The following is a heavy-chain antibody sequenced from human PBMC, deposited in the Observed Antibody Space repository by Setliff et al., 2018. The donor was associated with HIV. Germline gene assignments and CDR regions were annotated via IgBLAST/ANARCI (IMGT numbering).Heavy chain of an antibody. CDR1: GGSISSHY. J-gene: IGHJ4*02. CDR2: IYYTGST. V-gene: IGHV4-59*11. D-gene: IGHD6-6*01. Sequence: ETLSLTCTVSGGSISSHYWSWIRQPPGKGLEWIGYIYYTGSTNYNPSLKSRVTISFDTSKNQFSLRLSSVTAADTAVNYCASVALAGIAARPFYFDYWGQGTLVTVSS. CDR3: ASVALAGIAARPFYFDY.